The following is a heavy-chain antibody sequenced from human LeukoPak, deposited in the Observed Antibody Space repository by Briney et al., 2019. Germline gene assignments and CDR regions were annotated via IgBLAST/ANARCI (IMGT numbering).Heavy chain of an antibody. J-gene: IGHJ4*02. CDR3: ARERFLTIFGVVIIDY. Sequence: SETLSLTCTVSGGSISSYYWSWIRQPAGKGLEWIGRIYTSGSTNYNPSLKSRVTMSVDTSKNQFSLKLSSVTAADTAVYYCARERFLTIFGVVIIDYWGQGTLVTVSS. D-gene: IGHD3-3*01. CDR2: IYTSGST. CDR1: GGSISSYY. V-gene: IGHV4-4*07.